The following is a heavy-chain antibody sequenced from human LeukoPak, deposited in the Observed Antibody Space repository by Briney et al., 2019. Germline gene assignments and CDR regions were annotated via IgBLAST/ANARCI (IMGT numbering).Heavy chain of an antibody. Sequence: GGSLRLSCAASGFTFSSYSMNWVRQAPGKGLEWVSSISSSSSYIYYADSVKGRFTISRDNAKNSLYLQMNSLRAEDTAVYYCARGRGDCSGGSCPFTTYMDVWGKGTTVTVSS. CDR2: ISSSSSYI. V-gene: IGHV3-21*01. D-gene: IGHD2-15*01. CDR3: ARGRGDCSGGSCPFTTYMDV. CDR1: GFTFSSYS. J-gene: IGHJ6*03.